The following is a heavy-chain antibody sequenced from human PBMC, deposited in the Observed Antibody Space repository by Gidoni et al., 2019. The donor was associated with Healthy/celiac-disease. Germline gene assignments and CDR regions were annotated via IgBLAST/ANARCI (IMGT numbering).Heavy chain of an antibody. V-gene: IGHV3-48*03. CDR2: IRSSGSTI. J-gene: IGHJ4*02. CDR1: GFTFSSYE. CDR3: ARGAPGYSSSWYPPQFDY. D-gene: IGHD6-13*01. Sequence: EVQLVESGGGLVQPGGSLRLSCAASGFTFSSYEMNGVRQAPGKGLEWVSYIRSSGSTIYYADSVKGRFTISRDNAKNSLYLQMNSLRAEETAVYYCARGAPGYSSSWYPPQFDYWGQGTLVTVSS.